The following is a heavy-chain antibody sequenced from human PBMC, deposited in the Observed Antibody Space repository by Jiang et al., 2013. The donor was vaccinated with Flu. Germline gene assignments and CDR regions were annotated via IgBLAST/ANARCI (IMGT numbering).Heavy chain of an antibody. Sequence: RLSCAASGFYLSSYGMHWVRQAPGKGLEWWQLYGMMEVINTMSDSVKGRFTISRDNSKNTLYLQMNSLRAEDTAVYYCARVDRMITFGGVIVLLDYWGQGTLVTVSS. V-gene: IGHV3-33*01. CDR3: ARVDRMITFGGVIVLLDY. D-gene: IGHD3-16*02. J-gene: IGHJ4*02. CDR2: YGMMEVI. CDR1: GFYLSSYG.